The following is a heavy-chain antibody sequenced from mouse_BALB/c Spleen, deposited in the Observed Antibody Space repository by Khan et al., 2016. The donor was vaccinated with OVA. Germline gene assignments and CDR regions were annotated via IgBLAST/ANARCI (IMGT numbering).Heavy chain of an antibody. J-gene: IGHJ3*01. V-gene: IGHV3-8*02. CDR2: ISYSGST. CDR1: GDSITNGY. CDR3: ARGNYPCVY. Sequence: EVQLQESGPSLVKPSQTLSLTCSVTGDSITNGYSNWIRKFPGNKLAYMGYISYSGSTYYNPFLNSLISITRATSKNQYHLQLNSVTTEDTATYYCARGNYPCVYWGQGTLVTDSA. D-gene: IGHD2-1*01.